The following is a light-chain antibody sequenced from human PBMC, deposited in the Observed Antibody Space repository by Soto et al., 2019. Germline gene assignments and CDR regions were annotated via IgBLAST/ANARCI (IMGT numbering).Light chain of an antibody. J-gene: IGKJ1*01. CDR1: QSISSTH. Sequence: IMVNKTRETLRLWAGERATLSSRASQSISSTHLVWYQQKPGQAPSLLIFGASSRATGIPDRFSGSGSGTDFTLTISGLETEDFAVYECQQYATSTGTFGQGTKVDIK. CDR2: GAS. CDR3: QQYATSTGT. V-gene: IGKV3-20*01.